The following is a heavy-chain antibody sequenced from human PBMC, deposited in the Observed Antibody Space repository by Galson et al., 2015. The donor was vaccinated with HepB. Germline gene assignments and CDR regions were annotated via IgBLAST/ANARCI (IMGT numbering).Heavy chain of an antibody. Sequence: SLRLSCAASGFTFTSHDMTWVRQAPGKGLEWVSAISGSGDTTYYADSVKGRFTISRDNSKHTVSLQMNSLRAEDTALYYCAKGYRGYSDAFDIWGQGTMVTVSS. CDR2: ISGSGDTT. CDR1: GFTFTSHD. CDR3: AKGYRGYSDAFDI. D-gene: IGHD5-18*01. J-gene: IGHJ3*02. V-gene: IGHV3-23*01.